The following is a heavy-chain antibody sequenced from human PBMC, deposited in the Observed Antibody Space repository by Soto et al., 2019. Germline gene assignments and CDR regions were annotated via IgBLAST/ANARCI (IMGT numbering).Heavy chain of an antibody. CDR3: ARDKDLLQFGGNYYYAMDV. CDR1: GCTFGNSA. J-gene: IGHJ6*02. V-gene: IGHV1-69*12. CDR2: INPIFPTP. Sequence: QVQLVQSGAEVKKPGSSVTISCKASGCTFGNSAVSGVRQAPGQGLEWMGGINPIFPTPDYAQKFQGRVTITADESTSTAYMELTSLRSEDTAVYYCARDKDLLQFGGNYYYAMDVWGQGTTVTVTS. D-gene: IGHD2-15*01.